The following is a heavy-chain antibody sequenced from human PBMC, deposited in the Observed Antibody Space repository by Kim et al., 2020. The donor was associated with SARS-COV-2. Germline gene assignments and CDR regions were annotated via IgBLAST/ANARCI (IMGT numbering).Heavy chain of an antibody. V-gene: IGHV3-9*01. J-gene: IGHJ4*02. Sequence: GGSLRLSCAASGFTFGDYAMHWVRQAPGKGLEWVSGISWNSGSIGYADSVKGRFTISRDNAKNSLYLQMNSLRAEDTALYYCAKDRAEYYDSSGAFDYWGQGTLVTVSS. CDR2: ISWNSGSI. CDR1: GFTFGDYA. D-gene: IGHD3-22*01. CDR3: AKDRAEYYDSSGAFDY.